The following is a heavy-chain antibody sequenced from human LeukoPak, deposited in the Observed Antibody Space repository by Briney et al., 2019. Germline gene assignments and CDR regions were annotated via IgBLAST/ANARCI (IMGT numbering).Heavy chain of an antibody. V-gene: IGHV6-1*01. CDR2: TYHRSKWYN. J-gene: IGHJ4*02. Sequence: QTLXXTXAISGDSVSSNNGXWNWIRQSPSXGLXWLGRTYHRSKWYNDYAVSVKSRITINPDTSKNQFSLQLNSVTPEDTAVYYCARTRPSGAYMDYWGQGTLVTVSS. CDR3: ARTRPSGAYMDY. CDR1: GDSVSSNNGX.